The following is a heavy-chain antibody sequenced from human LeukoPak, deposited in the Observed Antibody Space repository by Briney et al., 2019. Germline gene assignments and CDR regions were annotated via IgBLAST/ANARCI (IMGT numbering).Heavy chain of an antibody. CDR3: AKETVAAPPIDY. J-gene: IGHJ4*02. CDR1: GFTFSSYA. CDR2: ISGSAYST. V-gene: IGHV3-23*01. D-gene: IGHD6-19*01. Sequence: GGSLRLPCAASGFTFSSYAMSWVRQAPGKGLEWVSAISGSAYSTYYADSVKGRFTISRDNSKNALYLQMNSLRAEDTAVYYCAKETVAAPPIDYWGQGALVTVSS.